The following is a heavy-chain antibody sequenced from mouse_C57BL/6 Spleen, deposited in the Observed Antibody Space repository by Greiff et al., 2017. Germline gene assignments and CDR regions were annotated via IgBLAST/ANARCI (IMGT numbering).Heavy chain of an antibody. Sequence: EVKLVESGPGLVKPSQSLSLTCSFTGYSIPSGYYWNWIRQFPGNKLEWMGYISYDGSNNYNPSLKNRISITRDTSKNQFFLKLNSVTTEDTATYYCARTPDGYYGSQYYFDYWGQGTTLTVSS. CDR2: ISYDGSN. V-gene: IGHV3-6*01. J-gene: IGHJ2*01. D-gene: IGHD2-3*01. CDR1: GYSIPSGYY. CDR3: ARTPDGYYGSQYYFDY.